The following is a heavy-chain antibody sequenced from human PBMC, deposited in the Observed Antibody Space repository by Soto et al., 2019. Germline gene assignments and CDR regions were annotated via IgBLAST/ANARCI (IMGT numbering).Heavy chain of an antibody. Sequence: PSETLSLTCTVSGGSISSSSYYWSWIRQPPGKGLEWIVYIYYSGSTNYNPSLKSRVTISVDTSKNQFSLKLSSVTAADTAVYYCARDNYLSYQLLYRGGYYYGMDVWGQGTTVTVSS. D-gene: IGHD2-2*02. CDR3: ARDNYLSYQLLYRGGYYYGMDV. J-gene: IGHJ6*02. CDR2: IYYSGST. CDR1: GGSISSSSYY. V-gene: IGHV4-61*01.